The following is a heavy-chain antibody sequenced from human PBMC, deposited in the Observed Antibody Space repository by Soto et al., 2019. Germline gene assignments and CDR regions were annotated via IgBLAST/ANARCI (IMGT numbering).Heavy chain of an antibody. CDR2: INPYNGNR. J-gene: IGHJ5*02. V-gene: IGHV1-18*01. Sequence: GQLVQSGGELRKPGASVKVSCEASGYSFRSYGINWVRQAPGQGLEWMGWINPYNGNRNYAQKFEDRITMTTDTSKNTVYMELRSLRSDDTAVYYCARGRLRGYDSSGFYSWGQGTLVIVSS. D-gene: IGHD3-22*01. CDR1: GYSFRSYG. CDR3: ARGRLRGYDSSGFYS.